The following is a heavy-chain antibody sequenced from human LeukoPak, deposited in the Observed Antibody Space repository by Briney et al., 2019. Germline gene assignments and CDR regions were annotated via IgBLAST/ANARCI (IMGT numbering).Heavy chain of an antibody. CDR3: ARLAGCCGGDSCFATYYFDY. J-gene: IGHJ4*02. Sequence: GESLKISCKGPGYSFTSYWIGGVRHMPGKGLEWMGIIYPGDSDTTYTPSFQSQVTISADKSTSTAYLQWSSLKASGSAMYYCARLAGCCGGDSCFATYYFDYWGQGTLATVSS. V-gene: IGHV5-51*01. CDR1: GYSFTSYW. CDR2: IYPGDSDT. D-gene: IGHD2-15*01.